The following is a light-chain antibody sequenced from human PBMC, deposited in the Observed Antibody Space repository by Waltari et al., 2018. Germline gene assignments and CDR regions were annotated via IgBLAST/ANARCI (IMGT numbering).Light chain of an antibody. Sequence: QSVLTQPPSVSGAPGQRVTISCTGSSSNIGARDGVHWYQQLPGTAPRLLSYGNNNRPSGGPDRFSGSKSGTSASLAITGLQAEDEADYYCQSYDGSHGVFGGGTKLTVL. CDR3: QSYDGSHGV. CDR2: GNN. CDR1: SSNIGARDG. V-gene: IGLV1-40*01. J-gene: IGLJ2*01.